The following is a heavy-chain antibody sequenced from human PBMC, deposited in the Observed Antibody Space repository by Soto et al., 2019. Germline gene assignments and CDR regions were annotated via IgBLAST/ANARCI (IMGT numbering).Heavy chain of an antibody. CDR1: GGSISSSSFH. CDR2: IYYSGST. CDR3: ARRERAAGTDWWFDP. J-gene: IGHJ5*02. V-gene: IGHV4-39*01. Sequence: QLQLQESGPGLAKPSETLSLTCTVSGGSISSSSFHWGWIRQPPGKGLEWIGSIYYSGSTYYSPSLKGRVTISVDTSKTQFSLRLSSVTAADTAVYYCARRERAAGTDWWFDPWGQGTLVTVSS. D-gene: IGHD6-13*01.